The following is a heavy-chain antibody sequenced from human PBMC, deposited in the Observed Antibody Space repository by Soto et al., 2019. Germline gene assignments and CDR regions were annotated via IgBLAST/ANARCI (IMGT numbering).Heavy chain of an antibody. CDR2: INRGASGT. Sequence: GGSLRLSSAGSGSIFSAYWISWVRHAPGKGLEWVAMINRGASGTHYVDSVKGRFTISRDNAKNSLYLQMNSLRVEDTAVYYCATLDTAEIQTAAYWGQGTLVTVSS. CDR3: ATLDTAEIQTAAY. D-gene: IGHD2-15*01. J-gene: IGHJ4*02. CDR1: GSIFSAYW. V-gene: IGHV3-7*01.